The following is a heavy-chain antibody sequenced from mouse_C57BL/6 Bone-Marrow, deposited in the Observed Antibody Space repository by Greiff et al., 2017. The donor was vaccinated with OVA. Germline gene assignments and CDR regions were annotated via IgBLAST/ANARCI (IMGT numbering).Heavy chain of an antibody. Sequence: EVQRVESGGGLVQPGGSLKLSCAASGFTFSDYYMYWVRQTPEKRLEWVAYISNGGGSTYYPDTVKGRFTISRDNAKNTLYLQMSRLKSEDTAMYYCARHGGHWYFDVWGTGTTVTVSS. CDR3: ARHGGHWYFDV. CDR1: GFTFSDYY. CDR2: ISNGGGST. D-gene: IGHD1-1*02. V-gene: IGHV5-12*01. J-gene: IGHJ1*03.